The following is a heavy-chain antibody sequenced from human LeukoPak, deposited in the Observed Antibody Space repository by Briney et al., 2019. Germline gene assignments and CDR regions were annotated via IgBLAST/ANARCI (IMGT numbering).Heavy chain of an antibody. J-gene: IGHJ4*02. CDR1: GFTFSSYS. D-gene: IGHD6-13*01. V-gene: IGHV3-23*01. Sequence: PGGSLRLSCAASGFTFSSYSMNWVRQAPGKGLESVSDIKSTGGTTAYADSVKVRFTISRDNSRNTLDLQMNSLRAEDTAVYYCARADRYGTTWYGRVDYWGQGTLVTVSS. CDR2: IKSTGGTT. CDR3: ARADRYGTTWYGRVDY.